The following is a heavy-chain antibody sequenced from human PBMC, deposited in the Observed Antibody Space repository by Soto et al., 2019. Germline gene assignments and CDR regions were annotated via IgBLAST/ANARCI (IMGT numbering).Heavy chain of an antibody. CDR2: INPNSGGT. V-gene: IGHV1-2*04. J-gene: IGHJ3*02. D-gene: IGHD3-10*01. CDR3: ARRSLYYYGSGSDDAFDI. CDR1: GYTFTGYY. Sequence: EASVKVSCKASGYTFTGYYMHWVRQAPGQGLEWMGWINPNSGGTNYAQKFQGWVTMTRDTSISTAYMELSRLRSDDTAVYYCARRSLYYYGSGSDDAFDIWGQGTMVTVSS.